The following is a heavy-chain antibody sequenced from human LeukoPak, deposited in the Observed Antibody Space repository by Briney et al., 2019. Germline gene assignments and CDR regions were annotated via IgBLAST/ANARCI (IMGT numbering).Heavy chain of an antibody. CDR1: GYTFTTYG. D-gene: IGHD4-23*01. CDR2: ISAYSGST. Sequence: GASVKVSCKASGYTFTTYGISWVRQAPGQGLEWMGWISAYSGSTNYAQNLQGRVTMTTDTSTSTAYMELRSLRSDDTAVYYCARHYGGTFFDYWGQGILVTVSS. V-gene: IGHV1-18*01. CDR3: ARHYGGTFFDY. J-gene: IGHJ4*02.